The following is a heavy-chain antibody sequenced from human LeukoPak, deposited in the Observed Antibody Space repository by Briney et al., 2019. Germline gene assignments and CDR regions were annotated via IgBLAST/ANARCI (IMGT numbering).Heavy chain of an antibody. CDR1: GGSISSYY. V-gene: IGHV4-59*12. CDR2: IYYSGST. D-gene: IGHD1-26*01. Sequence: PSETLSLTCTVSGGSISSYYWSWIRQPPGKGLEWIGYIYYSGSTNYNPSLKSRVTMSVDTSKNQFSLKLSSVTAADTAVYYCARDVLVGATRGVGLWGQGTLVTVSS. CDR3: ARDVLVGATRGVGL. J-gene: IGHJ5*02.